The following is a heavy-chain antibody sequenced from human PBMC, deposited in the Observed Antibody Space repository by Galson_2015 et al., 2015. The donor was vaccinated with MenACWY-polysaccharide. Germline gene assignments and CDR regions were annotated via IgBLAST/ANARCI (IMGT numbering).Heavy chain of an antibody. Sequence: SLRLSCAASGFTFTSYWMSWVRQAPGKGLEWVAHIKQDESEKYYVDSVKGRFTISRDSAQNSLFLQMNSLRAEDTAVYYCAKTAKVGPNKESHWYFDLWGRGTLVTVSS. CDR1: GFTFTSYW. CDR2: IKQDESEK. D-gene: IGHD1-26*01. CDR3: AKTAKVGPNKESHWYFDL. J-gene: IGHJ2*01. V-gene: IGHV3-7*03.